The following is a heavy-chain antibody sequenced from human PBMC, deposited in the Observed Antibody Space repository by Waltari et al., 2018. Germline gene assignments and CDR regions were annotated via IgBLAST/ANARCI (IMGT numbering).Heavy chain of an antibody. CDR1: GYPFSTFP. D-gene: IGHD1-26*01. J-gene: IGHJ4*02. Sequence: HVQLVQSGSEVREPGASVKISCKASGYPFSTFPMHWVRQAPGQGLEWMGICNPNGDVTRKAEKFQGRVTMTSETSTNTVFLEVRSLTSEDTAVYFCARDVDGAPYYFDYWGQGTLVTVSS. CDR3: ARDVDGAPYYFDY. V-gene: IGHV1-46*01. CDR2: CNPNGDVT.